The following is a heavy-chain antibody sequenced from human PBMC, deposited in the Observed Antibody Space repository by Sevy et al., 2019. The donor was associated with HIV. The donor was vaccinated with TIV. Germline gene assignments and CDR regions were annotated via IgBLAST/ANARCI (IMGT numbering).Heavy chain of an antibody. CDR2: INHAAKT. J-gene: IGHJ4*01. D-gene: IGHD1-7*01. CDR3: ALEAGMTGTGTARGVFDY. V-gene: IGHV4-34*01. Sequence: SETLSLTCALYGGSFSGFYWNFIRHTPAKGLEWIGEINHAAKTNYNPSLRSRVTISFETSKRELSLKLTSVTAADTGVYYCALEAGMTGTGTARGVFDYWGRGALVTVSS. CDR1: GGSFSGFY.